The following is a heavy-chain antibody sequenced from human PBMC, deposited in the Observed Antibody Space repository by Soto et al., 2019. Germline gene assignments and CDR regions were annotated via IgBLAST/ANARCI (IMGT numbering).Heavy chain of an antibody. J-gene: IGHJ6*02. D-gene: IGHD3-9*01. V-gene: IGHV3-23*01. CDR1: GFTFSSDA. CDR2: ISGSGGST. CDR3: AKVRRGYYDILTGPYGMDV. Sequence: LXLSCAASGFTFSSDAMSWVRQAPGKGLEWVSAISGSGGSTYYADSVKGRFTISRDNSENTLYLQMNSLRAEDTAVYYCAKVRRGYYDILTGPYGMDVWGQGTKVTVYS.